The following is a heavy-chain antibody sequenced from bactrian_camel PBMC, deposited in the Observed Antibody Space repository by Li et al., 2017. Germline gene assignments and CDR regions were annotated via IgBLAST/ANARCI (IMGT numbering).Heavy chain of an antibody. D-gene: IGHD1*01. Sequence: CAASGFTGGRHCMAWFRQLPGKEREAVAAVSPGGQRTYYTDSVKGRFTVSKDNAKNTLYLEMNSLKPDDTAMYYCAADSGRKHTVRVLRGEMAAVTDFEYRGQGTQVTV. CDR3: AADSGRKHTVRVLRGEMAAVTDFEY. CDR2: VSPGGQRT. J-gene: IGHJ6*01. CDR1: GFTGGRHC. V-gene: IGHV3-3*01.